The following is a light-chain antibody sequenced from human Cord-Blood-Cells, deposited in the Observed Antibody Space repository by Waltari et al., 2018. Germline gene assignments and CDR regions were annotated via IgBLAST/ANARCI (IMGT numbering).Light chain of an antibody. V-gene: IGKV1-5*01. CDR3: QQYNSNLFT. CDR2: DAS. CDR1: QSISSW. J-gene: IGKJ3*01. Sequence: DIQMTQSPSTLSASVGDRVTITCRASQSISSWLAWYQQKPGKAPKLLIYDASSLESGVPSRFSGSGSGTEFTLTINSLQPDDFATYYCQQYNSNLFTFGPGTKVDIK.